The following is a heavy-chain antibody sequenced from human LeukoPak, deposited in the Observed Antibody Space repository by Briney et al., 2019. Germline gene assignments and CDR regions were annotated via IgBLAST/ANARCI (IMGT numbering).Heavy chain of an antibody. J-gene: IGHJ4*02. D-gene: IGHD2-2*01. V-gene: IGHV1-18*04. CDR3: ARGSEYQLLSSFYLDY. CDR2: ISAYNGKT. Sequence: ASVTVSCKASGYTFTIYGISWVRQAPGQGLEWMGWISAYNGKTNYSQKLQGRVTITTDTSTSTAYMELRSLRSDDTAVYYCARGSEYQLLSSFYLDYWGQGTLVTVSS. CDR1: GYTFTIYG.